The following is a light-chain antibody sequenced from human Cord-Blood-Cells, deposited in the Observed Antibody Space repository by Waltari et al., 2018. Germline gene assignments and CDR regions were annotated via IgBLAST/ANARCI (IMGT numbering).Light chain of an antibody. CDR3: CSYAGSSPWV. Sequence: QSALTQPASVSGSPGQSITISCTGTSSDVGSYNLVSWYQQHPGKAPKLMIYEGSKRPSGFSNRFSGSKSGNTASLTISGLQAEDEADYYCCSYAGSSPWVFGGGTKLTVL. V-gene: IGLV2-23*01. CDR2: EGS. CDR1: SSDVGSYNL. J-gene: IGLJ3*02.